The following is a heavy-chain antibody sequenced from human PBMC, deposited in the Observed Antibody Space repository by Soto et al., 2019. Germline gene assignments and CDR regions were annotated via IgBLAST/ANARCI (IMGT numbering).Heavy chain of an antibody. CDR3: ARLRGAAGTSDFDY. J-gene: IGHJ4*02. CDR1: GFTFSSYS. D-gene: IGHD6-13*01. CDR2: ISSSSSYI. Sequence: GGSLRLSCAASGFTFSSYSMNWVRQAPGKGLEWVSSISSSSSYIYYADSVKGRFTISRDNAKNSLYLQMNSLRAEDTAVYYCARLRGAAGTSDFDYWGQGTLVTVYS. V-gene: IGHV3-21*01.